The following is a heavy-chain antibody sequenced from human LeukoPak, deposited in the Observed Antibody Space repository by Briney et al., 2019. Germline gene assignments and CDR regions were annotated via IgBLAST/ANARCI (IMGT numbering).Heavy chain of an antibody. CDR2: ISSNSNTI. J-gene: IGHJ6*03. D-gene: IGHD6-6*01. Sequence: GGSLRLSCAASGFTFSSYTMKWVRQAPGKGLEWVSYISSNSNTIYYADSVKGRFTISRDNAKNSLYLQMNSLRADDTAVYYCARASGSSSGGWVYYYYMDVWGKGTTVTVSS. CDR1: GFTFSSYT. V-gene: IGHV3-48*01. CDR3: ARASGSSSGGWVYYYYMDV.